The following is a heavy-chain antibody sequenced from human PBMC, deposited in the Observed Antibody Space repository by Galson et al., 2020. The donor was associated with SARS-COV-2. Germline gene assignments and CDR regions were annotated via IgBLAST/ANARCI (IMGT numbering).Heavy chain of an antibody. V-gene: IGHV6-1*01. Sequence: SQTLSLTCAISGDSVSSNSAAWNWIRQSPSRGLEWLGRTYYRSKWYNDYAVSVKSRITINPDTSKNQFSLQLNSVTPEDTAVYYCARDYDSSGWYSDWFDPWGQGTLVTVSS. D-gene: IGHD6-19*01. CDR3: ARDYDSSGWYSDWFDP. CDR2: TYYRSKWYN. J-gene: IGHJ5*02. CDR1: GDSVSSNSAA.